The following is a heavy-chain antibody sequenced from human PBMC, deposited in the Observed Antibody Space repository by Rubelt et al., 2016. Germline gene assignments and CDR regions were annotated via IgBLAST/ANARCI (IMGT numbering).Heavy chain of an antibody. V-gene: IGHV3-33*05. D-gene: IGHD5-12*01. J-gene: IGHJ4*02. CDR1: GFTFSSYG. CDR3: AREHIGFDY. Sequence: GFTFSSYGMHWVRQAPGKGLEWVAVISYDGSNKYYADSVKGRFTISRDNSKNTLHLQMNSLRAEDSAVYYCAREHIGFDYWGQGTLVTVSS. CDR2: ISYDGSNK.